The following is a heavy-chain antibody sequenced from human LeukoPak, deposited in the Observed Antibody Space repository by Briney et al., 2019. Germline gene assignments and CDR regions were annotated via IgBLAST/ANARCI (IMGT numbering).Heavy chain of an antibody. CDR1: GYTFTSYA. D-gene: IGHD3-10*01. CDR2: INAGNGNT. CDR3: ARDTYYYGLGGFDY. Sequence: ASVKVSCNASGYTFTSYAMHWVRQAPGLRLEWMGWINAGNGNTKYSQKFQGRVTITRDTSASTAYMELSSLRSEDTAVYYCARDTYYYGLGGFDYWGQGTLVTVSS. J-gene: IGHJ4*02. V-gene: IGHV1-3*01.